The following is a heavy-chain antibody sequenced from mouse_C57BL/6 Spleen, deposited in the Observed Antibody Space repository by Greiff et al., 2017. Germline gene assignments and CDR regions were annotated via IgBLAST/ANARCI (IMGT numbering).Heavy chain of an antibody. CDR2: ISDGGSYT. J-gene: IGHJ3*01. D-gene: IGHD2-13*01. CDR1: GFTFSSYA. Sequence: EVKLMESGGGLVKPGGSLKLSCAASGFTFSSYAMSWVRQTPEKRLAWVATISDGGSYTYYPDNVKGRFTISRDKAKNNLYLQMSHLKSEDTAMYYCARGVTETPWIAYWGQGTLVTVSA. CDR3: ARGVTETPWIAY. V-gene: IGHV5-4*03.